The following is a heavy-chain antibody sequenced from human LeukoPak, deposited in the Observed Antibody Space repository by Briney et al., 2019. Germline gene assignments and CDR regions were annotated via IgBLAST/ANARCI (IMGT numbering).Heavy chain of an antibody. CDR2: IIPIFGTA. V-gene: IGHV1-69*13. J-gene: IGHJ3*02. CDR3: ATIREGDGYKVGAFDI. CDR1: GYTFTSYG. D-gene: IGHD5-24*01. Sequence: ASVKVSCKASGYTFTSYGISWVRQAPGQGLEWMGGIIPIFGTANYAQKFQGRVTITADESTSTAYMELSSLRSEDAAVYYCATIREGDGYKVGAFDIWGQGTMVTVSS.